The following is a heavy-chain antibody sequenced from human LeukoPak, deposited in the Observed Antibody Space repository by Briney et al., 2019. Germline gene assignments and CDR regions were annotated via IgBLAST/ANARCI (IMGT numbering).Heavy chain of an antibody. Sequence: PSETLSLTCTVSGGSISSYYWSWIRQPPGKGLEWIGYIYYSGSTNYNPSLKSRVTISVDTSKNQFSLKLSSVTAADTAVYYCARRQNTAYPYYFDYWGQGILVTVSS. J-gene: IGHJ4*02. CDR3: ARRQNTAYPYYFDY. CDR2: IYYSGST. CDR1: GGSISSYY. D-gene: IGHD5-18*01. V-gene: IGHV4-59*08.